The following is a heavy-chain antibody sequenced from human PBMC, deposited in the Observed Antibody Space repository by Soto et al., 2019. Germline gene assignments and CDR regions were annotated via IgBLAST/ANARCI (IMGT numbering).Heavy chain of an antibody. Sequence: GGSLRLFCAASGFTFSSYGMHWVRQAPGKGLEWVAVIWYDGSNKYYADSVKGRFTISRDNSKNTLYLQMNSLRAEDTAVYYCARDWHYYDSSGYYSFDYWGQGTLVTVSS. CDR2: IWYDGSNK. CDR1: GFTFSSYG. V-gene: IGHV3-33*01. CDR3: ARDWHYYDSSGYYSFDY. J-gene: IGHJ4*02. D-gene: IGHD3-22*01.